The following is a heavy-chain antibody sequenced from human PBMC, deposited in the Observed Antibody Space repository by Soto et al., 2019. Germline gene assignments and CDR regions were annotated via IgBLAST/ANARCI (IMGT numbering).Heavy chain of an antibody. V-gene: IGHV3-23*01. CDR1: GFTFSRHA. D-gene: IGHD3-22*01. Sequence: EVELLESGGGMVQPGGSLRLSCVASGFTFSRHALAWIRQVPGKGLEWVSAISGSGASKYDADSVKGRFTISRDNSNNTLFLQMNSLRADDTAGYDCAKTPWVIVVVTAFDPWGRGIPVIVSS. CDR3: AKTPWVIVVVTAFDP. CDR2: ISGSGASK. J-gene: IGHJ5*02.